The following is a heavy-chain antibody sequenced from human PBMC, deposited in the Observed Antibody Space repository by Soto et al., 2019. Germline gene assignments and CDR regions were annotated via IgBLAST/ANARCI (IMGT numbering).Heavy chain of an antibody. Sequence: QVQLVQSGAELKKPGSSVNVSCAASGGTFKTYTINWVRQAPGQGLEWIGQIIPMYDSANYAQRCQGRVTISADKSTNIAYMELSGLRSEDTALYYCATWRTYSGSYCFDYWGQGTLVSVSS. V-gene: IGHV1-69*06. CDR1: GGTFKTYT. D-gene: IGHD1-26*01. J-gene: IGHJ4*02. CDR3: ATWRTYSGSYCFDY. CDR2: IIPMYDSA.